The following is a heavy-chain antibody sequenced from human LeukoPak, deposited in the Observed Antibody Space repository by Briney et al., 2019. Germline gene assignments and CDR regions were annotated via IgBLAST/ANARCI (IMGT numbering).Heavy chain of an antibody. CDR3: AREWVGGYLDY. CDR1: GFTFSSHW. Sequence: PGGSLRLSCAASGFTFSSHWMHWVRQAPGKGLEWVSVIYSGGSTYYADSVKGRFTISRGNSKNTLYLQMNSLRAEDTAVYYCAREWVGGYLDYWGQGTLVTVSS. V-gene: IGHV3-66*02. D-gene: IGHD1-26*01. CDR2: IYSGGST. J-gene: IGHJ4*02.